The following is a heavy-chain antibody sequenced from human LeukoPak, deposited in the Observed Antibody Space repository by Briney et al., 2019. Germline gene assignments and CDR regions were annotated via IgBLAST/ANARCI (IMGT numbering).Heavy chain of an antibody. Sequence: GESLKISCKASGYNFNYQWIGWVRQRPGKGLEWMGITFGGGSDTKYSPSFQGQVTISVDKSISTAYLQWSSLEASDTAMYYCARLTTTLTTFLDYWGQGTLVTVSS. V-gene: IGHV5-51*01. CDR2: TFGGGSDT. J-gene: IGHJ4*02. CDR1: GYNFNYQW. D-gene: IGHD4-11*01. CDR3: ARLTTTLTTFLDY.